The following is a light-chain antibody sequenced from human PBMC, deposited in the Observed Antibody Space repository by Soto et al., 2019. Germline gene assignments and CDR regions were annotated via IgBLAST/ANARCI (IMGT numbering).Light chain of an antibody. J-gene: IGKJ4*01. CDR3: QQTKSFPLT. V-gene: IGKV1-12*01. CDR2: AAS. Sequence: DIQMPQSPSAVAASVGDRVTITGRARHGISSYLAWYQQKPGKAPNLLIYAASSLQSGVPSRFSGSGSGTDFTLTISSLQPEDFASYYCQQTKSFPLTFGGGTKVEIK. CDR1: HGISSY.